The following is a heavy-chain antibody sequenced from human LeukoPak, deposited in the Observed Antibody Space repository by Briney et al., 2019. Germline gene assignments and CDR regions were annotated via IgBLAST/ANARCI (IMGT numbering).Heavy chain of an antibody. CDR2: ISSSSSYI. V-gene: IGHV3-21*01. CDR1: GFTFSSYS. CDR3: ARDLWFGEDYYYGTDV. J-gene: IGHJ6*02. Sequence: GGSLRLSCAASGFTFSSYSMNWVRQAPGKGLEWVSSISSSSSYIYYADSVKGRFTISRDNAKNSLYLQMNSLRAEDTAVYYCARDLWFGEDYYYGTDVWGQGTTVTVSS. D-gene: IGHD3-10*01.